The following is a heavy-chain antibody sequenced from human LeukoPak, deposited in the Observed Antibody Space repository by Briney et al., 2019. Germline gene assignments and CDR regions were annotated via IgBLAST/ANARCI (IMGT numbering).Heavy chain of an antibody. CDR2: INHSGSS. J-gene: IGHJ4*02. V-gene: IGHV4-34*01. CDR3: ASYDYVWGSYRPRRTFDY. D-gene: IGHD3-16*02. CDR1: GGSFSGNY. Sequence: SGTLSLTCAVYGGSFSGNYWSWIRQPPGKGLEWIGEINHSGSSNYIPSLKSRVTISVDTSKNQFSLKLTSVTAADTAVYYCASYDYVWGSYRPRRTFDYWGQGTLVTVSS.